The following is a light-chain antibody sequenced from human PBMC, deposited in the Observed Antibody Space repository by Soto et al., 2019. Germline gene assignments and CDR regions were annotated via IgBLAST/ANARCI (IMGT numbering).Light chain of an antibody. CDR2: NAN. J-gene: IGLJ2*01. Sequence: QTVVTQEPSFSVSPEGTVTLTCGLSSGSVSAAYYPSWYQQTPGQTPRTLIYNANTRSSGVPDRFSGSILGNKAALTITGAQADDESDYYCVLYMGSGISVFGGGTKVTVL. V-gene: IGLV8-61*01. CDR1: SGSVSAAYY. CDR3: VLYMGSGISV.